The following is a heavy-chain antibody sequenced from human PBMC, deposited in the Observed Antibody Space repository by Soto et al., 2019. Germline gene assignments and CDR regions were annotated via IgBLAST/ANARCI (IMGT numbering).Heavy chain of an antibody. CDR1: GGPVSGDDLY. D-gene: IGHD3-22*01. Sequence: SQTLSLTCVVSGGPVSGDDLYWSWIRHLPGKGLEWIANVYHTGTTYYNPSLKSRVSMSVDTPQNQFSLILASVTAADTAVYYCARALVTDYNSRDYHYYFAMDVWGQGTSVTVSS. CDR2: VYHTGTT. J-gene: IGHJ6*02. CDR3: ARALVTDYNSRDYHYYFAMDV. V-gene: IGHV4-31*02.